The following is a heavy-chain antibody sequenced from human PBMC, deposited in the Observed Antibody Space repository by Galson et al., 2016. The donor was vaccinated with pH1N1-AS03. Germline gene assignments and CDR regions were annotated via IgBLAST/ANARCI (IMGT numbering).Heavy chain of an antibody. J-gene: IGHJ6*03. CDR1: GFTINNNY. Sequence: SLRLSCAASGFTINNNYMSWVRQAPGKGLEWVANINQDENEKYCVDSVKGRFTISRDNAKNSLYLEMNSLRAEDTALYYCARESTGTEHIVVVTGRYGYYYMDVWGKGTTVTASS. D-gene: IGHD2-21*02. CDR2: INQDENEK. CDR3: ARESTGTEHIVVVTGRYGYYYMDV. V-gene: IGHV3-7*03.